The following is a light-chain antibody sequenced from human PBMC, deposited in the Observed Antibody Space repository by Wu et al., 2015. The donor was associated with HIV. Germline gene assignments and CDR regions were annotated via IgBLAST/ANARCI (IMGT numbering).Light chain of an antibody. CDR2: EAS. CDR3: QQYGDRPPYS. Sequence: DIQMTQSPSSLSAPIGDRVTITCRASQDINNYLNWYQQKPGKAPKLLIYEASTLETGVPSRFSGSGSGTRFTFTISSLQPEDIATYYCQQYGDRPPYSFGQGTKLEI. CDR1: QDINNY. V-gene: IGKV1-33*01. J-gene: IGKJ2*03.